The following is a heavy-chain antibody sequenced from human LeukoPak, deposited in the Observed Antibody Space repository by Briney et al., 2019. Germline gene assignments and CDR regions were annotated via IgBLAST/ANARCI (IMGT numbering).Heavy chain of an antibody. V-gene: IGHV4-34*01. D-gene: IGHD3-22*01. CDR1: GGSFSGYY. J-gene: IGHJ4*02. Sequence: KPSETLSLTCAVYGGSFSGYYWSWIRQPPGKGLEWIGEINHSGSTNYNPSLKSRVTISVDTSKNQFSLKLSSVTAADTAVYYCARVWFYDSSGSLEGWGQGTLVTVSS. CDR3: ARVWFYDSSGSLEG. CDR2: INHSGST.